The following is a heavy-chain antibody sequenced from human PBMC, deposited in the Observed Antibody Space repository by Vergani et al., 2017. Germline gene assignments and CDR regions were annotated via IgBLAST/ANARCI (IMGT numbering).Heavy chain of an antibody. D-gene: IGHD2-15*01. J-gene: IGHJ4*02. CDR1: GDSVISTDYH. Sequence: QVQLQESGPGLVKPSETLSLTCTVSGDSVISTDYHWGWIRQPPGKGLDWIGSMDYSGSTSSNPSLESRISISFETPKNQFSLRMTSVTAADTAVYYCASKRGACRAAYCHSYDFWGPGTLVGVSS. V-gene: IGHV4-39*01. CDR3: ASKRGACRAAYCHSYDF. CDR2: MDYSGST.